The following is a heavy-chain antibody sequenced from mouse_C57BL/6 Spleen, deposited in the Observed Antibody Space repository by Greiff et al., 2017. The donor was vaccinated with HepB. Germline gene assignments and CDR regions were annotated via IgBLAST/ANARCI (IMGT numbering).Heavy chain of an antibody. CDR1: GYTFTDYY. D-gene: IGHD1-1*01. CDR3: ARPVGVVARRFAY. J-gene: IGHJ3*01. Sequence: EVQLQQSGPELVKPGASVKISCKASGYTFTDYYMNWVKQSHGKSLEWIGDINPNNGGTSYNQKFKGKATLTVDKSSSTAYMELRSLTSEDSAVYDCARPVGVVARRFAYWGQGTLVTVSA. V-gene: IGHV1-26*01. CDR2: INPNNGGT.